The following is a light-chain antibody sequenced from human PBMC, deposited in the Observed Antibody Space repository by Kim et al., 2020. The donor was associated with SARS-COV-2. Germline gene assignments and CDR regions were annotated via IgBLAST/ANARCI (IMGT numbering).Light chain of an antibody. CDR2: EVN. J-gene: IGLJ3*02. V-gene: IGLV2-8*01. CDR3: GSYGGSNNLV. CDR1: SSDVGGYTY. Sequence: GQSVTVTCPGTSSDVGGYTYVSWYQQHPGKAPTLMLSEVNKRPSGVPNRVSGSKSGNTAFLTVSGLQAEDEADYYCGSYGGSNNLVFGGGTQLTVL.